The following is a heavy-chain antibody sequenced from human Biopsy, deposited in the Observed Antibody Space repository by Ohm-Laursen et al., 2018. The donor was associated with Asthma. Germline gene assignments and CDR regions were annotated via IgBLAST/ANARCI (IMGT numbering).Heavy chain of an antibody. Sequence: ASVNVSRKASGYTFISYAIHWVRQAPGQRLEWMGWINAGNGNTKYSQKFQGRVTITRDTSASTAYGELSSLRSEDTAVYYCARTYYDFLTGQVNDAFDIWGQGTMVTVSS. D-gene: IGHD3-9*01. CDR1: GYTFISYA. CDR2: INAGNGNT. V-gene: IGHV1-3*01. CDR3: ARTYYDFLTGQVNDAFDI. J-gene: IGHJ3*02.